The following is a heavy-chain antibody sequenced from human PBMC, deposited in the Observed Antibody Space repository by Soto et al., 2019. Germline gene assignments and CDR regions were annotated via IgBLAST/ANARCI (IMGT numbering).Heavy chain of an antibody. Sequence: EVQLLESGGNLIQPGGSLRQSCAASGFTFRNYAMSWVRQAPGTGPEWVSGISGSGGRTYYADSVKGRFTISRDNSNNALFQQMNSLRAEDTALYYCAKDPNGDYVGACDIWGRGTMVTVSS. V-gene: IGHV3-23*01. CDR2: ISGSGGRT. D-gene: IGHD4-17*01. J-gene: IGHJ3*02. CDR1: GFTFRNYA. CDR3: AKDPNGDYVGACDI.